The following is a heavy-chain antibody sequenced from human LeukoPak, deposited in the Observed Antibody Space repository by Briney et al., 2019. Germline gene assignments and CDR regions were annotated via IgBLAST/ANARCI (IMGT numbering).Heavy chain of an antibody. CDR2: IYPADSET. D-gene: IGHD4-17*01. CDR3: AAGNGDYVDY. Sequence: GESLKISCQGSGYSFDYFWIGWVRQMPGKGLDWMGNIYPADSETRYSPSFQDQVTISVDKSIKTAYLQWSGLRASDTAIYYCAAGNGDYVDYWGQGTLVTVSS. V-gene: IGHV5-51*01. J-gene: IGHJ4*02. CDR1: GYSFDYFW.